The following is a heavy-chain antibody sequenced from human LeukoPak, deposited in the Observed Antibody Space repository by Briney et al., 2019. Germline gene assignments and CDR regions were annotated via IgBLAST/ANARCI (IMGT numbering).Heavy chain of an antibody. V-gene: IGHV4-4*02. CDR2: IYHSGST. J-gene: IGHJ4*02. Sequence: SGTLSLTCAVSGGSISSSNWWSWVRQPPGKGLEWIGEIYHSGSTNYNPSLKSRVTISVDKSKNQFSLKLSSVTAADTAVYYCARVHSSSWYGAYFDYWGQGTLVTVSS. CDR1: GGSISSSNW. CDR3: ARVHSSSWYGAYFDY. D-gene: IGHD6-13*01.